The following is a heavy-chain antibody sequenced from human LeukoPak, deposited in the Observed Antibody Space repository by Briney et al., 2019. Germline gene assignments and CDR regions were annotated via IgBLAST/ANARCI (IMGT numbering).Heavy chain of an antibody. CDR3: AREGYCSGGSCYGSLVYYYYGMDV. D-gene: IGHD2-15*01. J-gene: IGHJ6*02. CDR2: ISSSSSTI. CDR1: GFTFSIYS. Sequence: EGSLRLSCAASGFTFSIYSMSWVRQAPGKGLEWVSYISSSSSTISYADSVKGRFTISRDNAENSLYLQMNSLRAEDTAVYYCAREGYCSGGSCYGSLVYYYYGMDVWGQGTTVTVSS. V-gene: IGHV3-48*01.